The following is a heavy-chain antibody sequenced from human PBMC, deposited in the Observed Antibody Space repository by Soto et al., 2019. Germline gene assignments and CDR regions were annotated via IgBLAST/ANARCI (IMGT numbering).Heavy chain of an antibody. CDR2: LISKADGGTV. CDR3: TTEAGYSKRYFDT. Sequence: EVQLVASGGDLVKPGGSLRLSCAASGSTLNNAWMSWVRQVPGRGLEWVGRLISKADGGTVEYAVAVKGRFTISRDDSENTLYLQMNSLKPDDTAVYYCTTEAGYSKRYFDTWGQGTLVTVSS. V-gene: IGHV3-15*01. D-gene: IGHD3-9*01. CDR1: GSTLNNAW. J-gene: IGHJ4*02.